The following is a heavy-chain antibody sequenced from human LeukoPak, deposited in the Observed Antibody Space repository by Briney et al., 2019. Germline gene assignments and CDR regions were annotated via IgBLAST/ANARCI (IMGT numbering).Heavy chain of an antibody. D-gene: IGHD5-12*01. CDR2: INHSGST. Sequence: SETLSLTCAVYGGSFSGYYWSWIRQPPGKGLEWIGEINHSGSTNYNPSLKSRVTISVDTSKNQFSLKLSSVTAADTAVYYCAGTYDSRNWFDPWGQGTLVTVSP. V-gene: IGHV4-34*01. J-gene: IGHJ5*02. CDR1: GGSFSGYY. CDR3: AGTYDSRNWFDP.